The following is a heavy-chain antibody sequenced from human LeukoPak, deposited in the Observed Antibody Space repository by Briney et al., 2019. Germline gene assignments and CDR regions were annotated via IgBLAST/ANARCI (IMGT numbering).Heavy chain of an antibody. CDR3: ARPSGYYYYDSSGYYTY. CDR2: ISAYNGNT. D-gene: IGHD3-22*01. V-gene: IGHV1-18*01. J-gene: IGHJ4*02. CDR1: GYIFTSYG. Sequence: ASVKVSCKASGYIFTSYGISWVRQAPGQGLEWMGWISAYNGNTNYAQKLQGRVTMTTDTSTSTAYMELRSLRSDDTAVYYCARPSGYYYYDSSGYYTYWGQGTLVTVSS.